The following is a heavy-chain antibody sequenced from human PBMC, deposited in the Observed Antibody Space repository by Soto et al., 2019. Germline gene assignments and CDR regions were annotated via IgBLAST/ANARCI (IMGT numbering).Heavy chain of an antibody. D-gene: IGHD6-13*01. J-gene: IGHJ4*02. Sequence: EVQLLESGGGLVQPGGSLRLSCAASGFTFGNYAMSWVRQAPGKGLEWVSGISGSGDSSDYADSVKGRFTISRDNSKKPLDLQVNSLRAEDTAVYYCAKGPYIKHLVRCGSGGQGALVTVSS. V-gene: IGHV3-23*01. CDR1: GFTFGNYA. CDR3: AKGPYIKHLVRCGS. CDR2: ISGSGDSS.